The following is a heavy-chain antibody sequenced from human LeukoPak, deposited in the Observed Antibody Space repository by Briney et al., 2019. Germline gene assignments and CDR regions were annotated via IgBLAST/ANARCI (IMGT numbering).Heavy chain of an antibody. D-gene: IGHD3-10*01. V-gene: IGHV5-51*01. Sequence: GESLKISCKASGYNFFTYWIGWVRQIPGKGLEWMAIIYPDDSQTRYSPSFEGQVTISADKSINTAYLQWSSLKSSDTAIYYCARQFSEFWGQGTIVTVSS. CDR2: IYPDDSQT. J-gene: IGHJ4*02. CDR3: ARQFSEF. CDR1: GYNFFTYW.